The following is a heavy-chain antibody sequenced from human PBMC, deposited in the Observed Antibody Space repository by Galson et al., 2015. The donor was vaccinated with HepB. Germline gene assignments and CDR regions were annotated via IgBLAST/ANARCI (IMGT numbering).Heavy chain of an antibody. CDR3: ARGKGRQVLLDYHYYGMDV. CDR2: ITQRGST. J-gene: IGHJ6*01. CDR1: GGSFSTYH. V-gene: IGHV4-34*01. D-gene: IGHD3-3*01. Sequence: LSLTCAVFGGSFSTYHWTWIRQPPGKGLEWIGEITQRGSTHSNPSLKSRVTISVDTSKNQFSLKVRSVTAADTAVYYCARGKGRQVLLDYHYYGMDVWGQGTTVSVSS.